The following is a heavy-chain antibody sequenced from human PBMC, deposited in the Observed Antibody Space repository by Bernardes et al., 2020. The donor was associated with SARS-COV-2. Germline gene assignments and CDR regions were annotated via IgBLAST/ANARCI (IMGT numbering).Heavy chain of an antibody. CDR2: IYYTGNT. V-gene: IGHV4-39*01. D-gene: IGHD4-17*01. CDR1: GGSISSSSYY. J-gene: IGHJ6*02. CDR3: AKLGTTVTPVDV. Sequence: SETLSLTCTVSGGSISSSSYYWGWIRQPPGKGLEWIGGIYYTGNTNYNPSLKSRVTLSLDTSNNQFSLKLSSVTAADTAVYYCAKLGTTVTPVDVWGQGTTVTVSS.